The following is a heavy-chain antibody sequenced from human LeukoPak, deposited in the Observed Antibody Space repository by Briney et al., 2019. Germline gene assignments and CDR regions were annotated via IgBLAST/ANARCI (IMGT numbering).Heavy chain of an antibody. J-gene: IGHJ3*02. CDR3: VRHVARAFDI. Sequence: SETLSLTCTVSGGSISSRSYYWGWIRQPPGKGLEWIGEINHSGSSKYNPSLKSRVTISIDTSKNQLSLKLSSVTAADTAVYSCVRHVARAFDIWGQGTKVTVSS. V-gene: IGHV4-39*01. CDR1: GGSISSRSYY. CDR2: INHSGSS.